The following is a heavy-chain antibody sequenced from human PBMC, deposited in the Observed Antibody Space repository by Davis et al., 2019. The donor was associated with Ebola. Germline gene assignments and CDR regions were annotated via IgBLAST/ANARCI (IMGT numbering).Heavy chain of an antibody. D-gene: IGHD6-13*01. Sequence: GGSLRLSCAASGFTFSSYAMSWVRQAPGKGLEWVSAISGSGGSTYYADSVKGRFTISRDDAKNSLYLQMNSLRDEDTAVYYCARDSPGVAAAFDYWGQGTLVTVSS. CDR3: ARDSPGVAAAFDY. CDR1: GFTFSSYA. J-gene: IGHJ4*02. CDR2: ISGSGGST. V-gene: IGHV3-23*01.